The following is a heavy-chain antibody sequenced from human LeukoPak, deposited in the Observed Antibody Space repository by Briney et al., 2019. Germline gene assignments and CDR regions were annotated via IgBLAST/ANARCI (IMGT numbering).Heavy chain of an antibody. D-gene: IGHD3-10*01. CDR2: INPNSGGT. V-gene: IGHV1-2*06. CDR3: ARGLRFGESPLYFDY. CDR1: GYTFTGYY. Sequence: ASVKVSCKASGYTFTGYYMHWVRQAPGQGLEWMGRINPNSGGTNYAQKFQGRVTMTRDTSTSTVYMELSSLRSEDTAVYYCARGLRFGESPLYFDYWGQGTLVTVSS. J-gene: IGHJ4*02.